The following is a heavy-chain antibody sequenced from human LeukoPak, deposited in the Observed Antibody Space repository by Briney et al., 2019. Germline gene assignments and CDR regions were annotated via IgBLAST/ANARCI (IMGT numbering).Heavy chain of an antibody. CDR3: ARKSYYGDYVDY. CDR1: GFTFSTYS. J-gene: IGHJ4*02. V-gene: IGHV3-48*01. Sequence: GGSLRLSCAASGFTFSTYSMNWVRQAPGKGLEWVSYIYSGSSIYHVDSVKGRFTISRDNAKNSLYLQMNSLRAEDTAVYYCARKSYYGDYVDYWGLGTLVTVSS. CDR2: IYSGSSI. D-gene: IGHD4-17*01.